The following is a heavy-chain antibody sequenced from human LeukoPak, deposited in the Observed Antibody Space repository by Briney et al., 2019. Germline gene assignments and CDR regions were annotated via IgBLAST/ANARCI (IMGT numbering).Heavy chain of an antibody. J-gene: IGHJ4*02. V-gene: IGHV4-38-2*01. CDR2: IFHSGNS. Sequence: SETLSLTCAVSSYSISSGSYWGWIRQSPGKGLEWVGSIFHSGNSYYNPSLKSRLTMSVDTSKNQFSLKLTSVTAADTALYYCARVTYVDDMLYQYFDYWGKGILVTVCS. D-gene: IGHD4-17*01. CDR3: ARVTYVDDMLYQYFDY. CDR1: SYSISSGSY.